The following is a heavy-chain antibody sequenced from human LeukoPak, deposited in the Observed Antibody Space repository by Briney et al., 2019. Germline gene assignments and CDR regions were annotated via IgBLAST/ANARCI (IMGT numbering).Heavy chain of an antibody. V-gene: IGHV3-11*04. CDR3: ARGSYASGSYPS. CDR1: GFTFSDYY. Sequence: GGSLRLSCAASGFTFSDYYMSWIRQAPGKGLEWVSFINGGSSTTYYADSVKGRFTISRDNAKKSLNLQMNSLRVEDTAVYYCARGSYASGSYPSWGQGTLVTVSS. CDR2: INGGSSTT. J-gene: IGHJ4*02. D-gene: IGHD3-10*01.